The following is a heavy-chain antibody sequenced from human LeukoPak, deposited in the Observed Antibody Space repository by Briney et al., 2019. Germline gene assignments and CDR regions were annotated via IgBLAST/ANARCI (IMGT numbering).Heavy chain of an antibody. V-gene: IGHV1-46*01. D-gene: IGHD6-13*01. CDR2: INPSGGSA. Sequence: GASVKVSCKASGYTFTSYYMHWVRQAPGQGLEWMGIINPSGGSASYAQKFQGRVTMTRDTSTSTVYMELSSLRSEDTAVYYCAREWQQLVLGYWGQGTLVTVSS. CDR1: GYTFTSYY. J-gene: IGHJ4*02. CDR3: AREWQQLVLGY.